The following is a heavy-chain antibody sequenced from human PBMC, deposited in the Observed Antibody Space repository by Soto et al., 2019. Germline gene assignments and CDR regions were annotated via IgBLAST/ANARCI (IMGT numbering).Heavy chain of an antibody. CDR3: ARDISGSYSVDY. V-gene: IGHV3-30-3*01. CDR2: ILYDGSNK. CDR1: GFTFSSYV. D-gene: IGHD1-26*01. Sequence: QVQLVESGGGVVQPGTSLRLSCSASGFTFSSYVMHWVRQAPGKGLEWVAVILYDGSNKYYADSVKARFTISRDNSKNTLDLQMNSLRAEDTAVYYCARDISGSYSVDYWGQGTLVTVSS. J-gene: IGHJ4*02.